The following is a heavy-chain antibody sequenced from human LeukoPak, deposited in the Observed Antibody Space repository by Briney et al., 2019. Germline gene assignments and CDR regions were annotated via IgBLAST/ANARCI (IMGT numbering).Heavy chain of an antibody. CDR3: ASRARWLQLFS. D-gene: IGHD5-24*01. CDR1: GGSFSGYY. CDR2: INHSGST. J-gene: IGHJ3*01. V-gene: IGHV4-34*01. Sequence: SETLSLTCAVYGGSFSGYYWSWIRQPPGKGLEWIGEINHSGSTNYNSSLKSRVTISVDTSKNQFSLKLSSVTAADTAVYYCASRARWLQLFSWGQGTMVTVSS.